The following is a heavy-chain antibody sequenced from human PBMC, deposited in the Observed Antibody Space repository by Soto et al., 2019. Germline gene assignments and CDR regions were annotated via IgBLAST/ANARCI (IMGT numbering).Heavy chain of an antibody. D-gene: IGHD1-26*01. V-gene: IGHV3-33*01. Sequence: QVQLVESGGGVVQPGRSLRLSCAASGFTFSSYGMHWVRQAPGQGLVWVAVIWYDGSNKYYADSLKGRITISRDNSKNTLYLQMNSLRAEDTAVDYCARTPRYQSCNAYWGRGSLGTVSS. CDR1: GFTFSSYG. CDR2: IWYDGSNK. J-gene: IGHJ4*02. CDR3: ARTPRYQSCNAY.